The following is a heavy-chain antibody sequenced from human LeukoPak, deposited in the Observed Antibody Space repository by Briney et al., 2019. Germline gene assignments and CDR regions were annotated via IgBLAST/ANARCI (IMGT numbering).Heavy chain of an antibody. CDR2: IIPIFGTA. D-gene: IGHD6-13*01. CDR3: ARIAAAGNYYGMDV. CDR1: GGTFSSYA. J-gene: IGHJ6*02. Sequence: GASVTVSGKASGGTFSSYAISWVRQAPGQGLEWMGGIIPIFGTANYAQKFQGRVTITADESTSTAYMELSSLRSEDTAVYYCARIAAAGNYYGMDVWGQGTTVTVSS. V-gene: IGHV1-69*13.